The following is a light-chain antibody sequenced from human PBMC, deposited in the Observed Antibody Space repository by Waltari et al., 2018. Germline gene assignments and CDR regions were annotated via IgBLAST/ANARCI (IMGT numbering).Light chain of an antibody. CDR2: DTS. Sequence: EIVLTQSPGTLSLSPGERATLSCRASQSINSFYFAWYQQKPGQAPSLLIYDTSTRATGVPDRFTGSGSVTDVALTISRLEPEDFAVYYCQQYGNSRTFGQGTKVEIK. CDR1: QSINSFY. V-gene: IGKV3-20*01. J-gene: IGKJ1*01. CDR3: QQYGNSRT.